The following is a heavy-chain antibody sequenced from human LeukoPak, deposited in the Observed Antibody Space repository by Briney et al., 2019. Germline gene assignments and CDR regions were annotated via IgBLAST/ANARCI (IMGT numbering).Heavy chain of an antibody. Sequence: PGGSLRLSCAVSGFAVSSNYMTWVRQAPGKGLEWVSVIYSGGSTYYADSVKGRFTISRDNSESTVYLQMSSLRAEDTAVYYCARDFSGVDYFDYWGREPWSPSPQ. CDR3: ARDFSGVDYFDY. CDR2: IYSGGST. CDR1: GFAVSSNY. V-gene: IGHV3-53*01. D-gene: IGHD3-10*01. J-gene: IGHJ4*02.